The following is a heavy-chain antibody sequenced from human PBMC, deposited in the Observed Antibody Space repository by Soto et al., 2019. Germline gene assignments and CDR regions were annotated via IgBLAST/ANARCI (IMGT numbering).Heavy chain of an antibody. CDR2: IYYTGST. J-gene: IGHJ4*02. CDR1: GGSISSGGYY. D-gene: IGHD2-15*01. CDR3: ARGIGGKGWRYFED. V-gene: IGHV4-31*03. Sequence: QVQLQESGPGLVKPSQTLSLTCTVSGGSISSGGYYWSWIRQHPVKGLEWIGYIYYTGSTYYNPSLSSRVALEGDTSKNRLSLKLSSMTAADTAVYDCARGIGGKGWRYFEDWGQGTLVTVSS.